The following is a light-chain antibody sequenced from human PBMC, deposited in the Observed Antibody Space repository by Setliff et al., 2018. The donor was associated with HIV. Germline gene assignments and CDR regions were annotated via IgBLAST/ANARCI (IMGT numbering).Light chain of an antibody. CDR3: TSYTTSSTLV. V-gene: IGLV2-14*01. Sequence: VLTQPASVSGSPGQSITISCTGSRSDIGAYTYVSWYQQHPGKAPKLIISEVNKRPSGVSTRFSGSRTGNTASLTISGLQADDESDYYCTSYTTSSTLVFGGGTK. J-gene: IGLJ2*01. CDR2: EVN. CDR1: RSDIGAYTY.